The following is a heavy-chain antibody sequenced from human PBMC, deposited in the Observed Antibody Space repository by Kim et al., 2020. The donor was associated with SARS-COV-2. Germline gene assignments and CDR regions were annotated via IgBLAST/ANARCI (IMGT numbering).Heavy chain of an antibody. J-gene: IGHJ5*02. CDR1: GFTFSNAW. CDR2: IKSKTDGGTT. D-gene: IGHD6-13*01. CDR3: TTPYSSSWYWFDP. V-gene: IGHV3-15*01. Sequence: GGSLRLSCAASGFTFSNAWMSWVRQAPGKGLEWVGRIKSKTDGGTTDYAAPVKGRFTISRDDSKNTLYLQMNSLKTEDTAVYYCTTPYSSSWYWFDPWGQGTLVTVSS.